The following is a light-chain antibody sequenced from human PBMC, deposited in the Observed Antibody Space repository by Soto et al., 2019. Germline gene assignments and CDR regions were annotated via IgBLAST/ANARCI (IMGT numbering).Light chain of an antibody. CDR3: QQYETSLGLT. J-gene: IGKJ1*01. Sequence: LSVSPGEGATLSCRASQGIGDTLAWYQQKPGQTPRLLIYDTSIRATGVPARFSGSRSGADFTLSITRLEPEDFAVYYCQQYETSLGLTFGQGTKVDIK. CDR2: DTS. CDR1: QGIGDT. V-gene: IGKV3-20*01.